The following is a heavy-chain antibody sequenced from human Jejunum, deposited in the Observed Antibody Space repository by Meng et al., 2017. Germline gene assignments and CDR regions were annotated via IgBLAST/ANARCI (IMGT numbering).Heavy chain of an antibody. CDR3: AREDKGDYDY. Sequence: GESLKISCAASGFPFSSYSTHWVRQVPGRGLESVSAISGDGSSTFYADSVKGRFTISRDNSKNTLYLQMDSLRSEDTALYYCAREDKGDYDYWGQGTLVTVSS. J-gene: IGHJ4*02. V-gene: IGHV3-64*02. CDR1: GFPFSSYS. D-gene: IGHD2-21*01. CDR2: ISGDGSST.